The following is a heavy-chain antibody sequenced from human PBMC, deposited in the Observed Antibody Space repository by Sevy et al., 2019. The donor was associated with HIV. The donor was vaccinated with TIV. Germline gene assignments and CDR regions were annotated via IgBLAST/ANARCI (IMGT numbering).Heavy chain of an antibody. CDR2: IYHSGST. Sequence: SETLSLTCTVSGYSISSGYYWGWIRQPPGKGLEWIGSIYHSGSTYYNPSLKSRVTISVDTSKNQFSLKLSSVTAADTAVYYCARVRYGDYITAHRNYYYGMDVWGQRTTVTVSS. CDR1: GYSISSGYY. CDR3: ARVRYGDYITAHRNYYYGMDV. V-gene: IGHV4-38-2*02. D-gene: IGHD4-17*01. J-gene: IGHJ6*02.